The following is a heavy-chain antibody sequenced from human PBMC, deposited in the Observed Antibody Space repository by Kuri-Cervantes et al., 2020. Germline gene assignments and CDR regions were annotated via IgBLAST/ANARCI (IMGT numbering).Heavy chain of an antibody. J-gene: IGHJ3*01. D-gene: IGHD1-26*01. CDR3: GRFSGKSLTAYPFDF. V-gene: IGHV5-51*04. CDR1: GYTFNTYW. Sequence: GESLKISCQASGYTFNTYWIGWVRQVPGKGPEWMGGIYPENSNTRYSPSFQGHVTVSADKPINTAYLQWGSLRAADTATYFCGRFSGKSLTAYPFDFWGQGTVVTVSS. CDR2: IYPENSNT.